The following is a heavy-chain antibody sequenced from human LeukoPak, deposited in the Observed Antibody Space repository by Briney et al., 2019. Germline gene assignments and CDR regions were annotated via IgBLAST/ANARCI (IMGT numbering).Heavy chain of an antibody. CDR3: ARGPPPGGLSYDSRPNYDY. Sequence: SETMSLTCAVYGGSFSGYYWSWIRQPPGKGLEWIGEINHSGSTNYNPSLKSRVTISVDTSKNQFSLKLSSVTAADTAVYYCARGPPPGGLSYDSRPNYDYWGQGTLVTVSS. CDR2: INHSGST. D-gene: IGHD3-22*01. V-gene: IGHV4-34*01. J-gene: IGHJ4*02. CDR1: GGSFSGYY.